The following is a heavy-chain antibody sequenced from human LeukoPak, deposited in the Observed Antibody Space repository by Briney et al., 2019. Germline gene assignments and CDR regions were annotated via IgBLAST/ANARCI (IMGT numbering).Heavy chain of an antibody. V-gene: IGHV3-11*01. D-gene: IGHD2-2*01. CDR2: ISSSGSTI. CDR3: ARDCSSTSCYSGPVYNWFDP. Sequence: GGSLRLSCAASGFTFSDYYMSWIRQAPGKGLEWVSYISSSGSTIYYADYVKGRFTISRDNAKNSLYLQMNSLRAEDTAVYYCARDCSSTSCYSGPVYNWFDPWGQGTLVTVSS. J-gene: IGHJ5*02. CDR1: GFTFSDYY.